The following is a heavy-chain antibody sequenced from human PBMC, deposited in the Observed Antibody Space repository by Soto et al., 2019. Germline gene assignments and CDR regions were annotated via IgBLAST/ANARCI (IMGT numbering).Heavy chain of an antibody. CDR2: ISSSSSYI. J-gene: IGHJ4*02. V-gene: IGHV3-21*01. CDR1: GFTFSSYS. Sequence: GGSLRLSCAASGFTFSSYSMNWVRQAPGKGLEWVSSISSSSSYIYYADSVKGRFTISRDNAKNSLYLQMNSLRAEDTAVYYCARDALPYYDSSGFFDYWGQGTLVTVSS. D-gene: IGHD3-22*01. CDR3: ARDALPYYDSSGFFDY.